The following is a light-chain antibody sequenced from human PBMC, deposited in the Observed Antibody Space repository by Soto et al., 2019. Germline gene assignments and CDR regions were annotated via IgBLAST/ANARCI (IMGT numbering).Light chain of an antibody. V-gene: IGKV1-5*01. CDR2: DAS. CDR1: ESMSSW. Sequence: DIQMTHTLSTLSASVGDRVTITSRASESMSSWLAWYQQKPGKAPKLLIYDASSLESGVPSRFSGSGSGTEFTLTISSLQPDDSATYYCQQYNSYPWTFGQGTKVDI. CDR3: QQYNSYPWT. J-gene: IGKJ1*01.